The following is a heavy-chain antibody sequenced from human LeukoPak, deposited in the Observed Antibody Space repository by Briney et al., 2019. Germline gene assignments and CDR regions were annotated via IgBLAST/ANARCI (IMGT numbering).Heavy chain of an antibody. CDR1: GFTFNNAC. J-gene: IGHJ4*02. CDR2: ITTKSEGGII. D-gene: IGHD3-22*01. V-gene: IGHV3-15*01. Sequence: GGSLRLSCAASGFTFNNACMTWVRQAPGKGLEWVGRITTKSEGGIIDYAAPVKGRFTISRDDSKTTLYLQMNSLKTEDTAVYYCTTEHYSGSSAPWAGWGQGTLVTVSS. CDR3: TTEHYSGSSAPWAG.